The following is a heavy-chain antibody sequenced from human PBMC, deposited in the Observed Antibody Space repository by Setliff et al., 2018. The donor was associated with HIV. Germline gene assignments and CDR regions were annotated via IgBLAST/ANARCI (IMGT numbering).Heavy chain of an antibody. Sequence: SETLSLTCAVYGGSFSDYYWSWIRQPPGKGLEWIGEINHSGSTNYNPSLKSRATISVDTSKNQFSLKLSSVTAADTAVYYCARGGRSLAAQTWFDPWGQGTLVTVSS. J-gene: IGHJ5*02. CDR3: ARGGRSLAAQTWFDP. CDR1: GGSFSDYY. D-gene: IGHD6-6*01. V-gene: IGHV4-34*01. CDR2: INHSGST.